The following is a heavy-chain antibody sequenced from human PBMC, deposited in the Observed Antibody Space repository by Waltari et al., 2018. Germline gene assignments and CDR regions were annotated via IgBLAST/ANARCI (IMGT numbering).Heavy chain of an antibody. J-gene: IGHJ5*02. D-gene: IGHD6-13*01. CDR2: VNPNTGNT. Sequence: QEQLVQSGAEVTKPGASVKVSCKASGYTYTSYDINWLRQATGQGPEWMGWVNPNTGNTGYAQKFQDRLSMTTNNSITTAYMELPSLTSDDTAIYYCARGAAPGKGAHWFAPWGQGTLDTVSS. V-gene: IGHV1-8*01. CDR3: ARGAAPGKGAHWFAP. CDR1: GYTYTSYD.